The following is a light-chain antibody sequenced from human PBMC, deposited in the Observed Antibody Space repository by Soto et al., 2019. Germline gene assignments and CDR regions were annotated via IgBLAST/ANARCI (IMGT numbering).Light chain of an antibody. CDR1: QDINKN. V-gene: IGKV1-33*01. CDR2: DAS. Sequence: DIQMTQSPSSLSASVGDRVTITCQASQDINKNLIWYQQKPGKAPKLLIYDASDLETGVPSRFSGSGSGTDFTLTISRLEPEDFAVFYCHQYGTSPATFGQGTKVDIK. J-gene: IGKJ1*01. CDR3: HQYGTSPAT.